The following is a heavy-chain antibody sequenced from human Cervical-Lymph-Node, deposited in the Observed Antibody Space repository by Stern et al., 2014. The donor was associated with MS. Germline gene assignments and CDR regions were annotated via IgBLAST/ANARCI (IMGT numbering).Heavy chain of an antibody. CDR1: GYIFTGYY. V-gene: IGHV1-2*02. J-gene: IGHJ6*02. Sequence: QVQLVQSGAEVKKPGASVKVSCKTSGYIFTGYYIHWVRQAPGQGLEWMAWINPNTGGQKYAQKFQGRVTMSRDTSISTAYVELSSLTSDDTAVYYCARDQRGITIFGVVTDYYYLGMDVWGQGTTVTVSS. CDR3: ARDQRGITIFGVVTDYYYLGMDV. D-gene: IGHD3-3*01. CDR2: INPNTGGQ.